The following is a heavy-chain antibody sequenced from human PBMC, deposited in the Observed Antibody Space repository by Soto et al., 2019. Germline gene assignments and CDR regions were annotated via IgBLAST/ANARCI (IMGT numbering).Heavy chain of an antibody. J-gene: IGHJ6*02. Sequence: PGESLKISCKGSGYSFTSYWISWARQMPGKGLEWMGRIDPSDSYTNYSPSFQGHATISADKSISTAYLQWSSLKASDTAMYYCARLDCSRNSCYYYYGMDVWGQGTTVTVSS. V-gene: IGHV5-10-1*01. CDR1: GYSFTSYW. CDR2: IDPSDSYT. CDR3: ARLDCSRNSCYYYYGMDV. D-gene: IGHD2-2*01.